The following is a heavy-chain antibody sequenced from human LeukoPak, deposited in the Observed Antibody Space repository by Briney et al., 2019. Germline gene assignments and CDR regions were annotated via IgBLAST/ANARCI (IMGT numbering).Heavy chain of an antibody. CDR1: GGSISSYY. Sequence: SETLSLTCTVSGGSISSYYWSWIRQPAGKGLEWIGRMYISGSTDYNPSLKSRVTMSVDTSKNQFSLKLSSVTAADTAVYYCARTRYYYNSRSYGAPYYFDYWGQGTLVTVSS. D-gene: IGHD3-10*01. J-gene: IGHJ4*02. V-gene: IGHV4-4*07. CDR3: ARTRYYYNSRSYGAPYYFDY. CDR2: MYISGST.